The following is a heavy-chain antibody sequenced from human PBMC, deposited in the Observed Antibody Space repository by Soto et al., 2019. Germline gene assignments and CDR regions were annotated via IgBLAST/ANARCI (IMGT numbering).Heavy chain of an antibody. CDR1: GYSFTSYW. J-gene: IGHJ6*02. CDR2: IYPGDSDT. Sequence: PGESLKISCKGSGYSFTSYWIGWVRQMPGKGLEWMGIIYPGDSDTRYSPSFQGQATISADKSISTAYLQWSSLKASDTAMYYCARHRTGSYDFWSGYLPYYYGMDVWRQGTTVTVPS. V-gene: IGHV5-51*01. D-gene: IGHD3-3*01. CDR3: ARHRTGSYDFWSGYLPYYYGMDV.